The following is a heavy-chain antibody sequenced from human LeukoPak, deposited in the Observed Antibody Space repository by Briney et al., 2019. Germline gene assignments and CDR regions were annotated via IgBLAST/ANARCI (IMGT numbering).Heavy chain of an antibody. V-gene: IGHV4-31*03. Sequence: SETLSLTCNVSGDSINSGAYYWSWIRQHPGKGLEWMGFISYTGRTYYNPSLKSRLIKSVDTSKNQFSLMLSSVTAADTAVYYCARGLIVGSTVYFDYWGQGILVTVSS. D-gene: IGHD1-26*01. J-gene: IGHJ4*02. CDR1: GDSINSGAYY. CDR3: ARGLIVGSTVYFDY. CDR2: ISYTGRT.